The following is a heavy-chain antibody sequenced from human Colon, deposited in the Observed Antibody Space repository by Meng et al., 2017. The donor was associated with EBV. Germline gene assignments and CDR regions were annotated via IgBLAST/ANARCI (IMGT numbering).Heavy chain of an antibody. J-gene: IGHJ4*02. Sequence: GPELLKPSAPLSLTCTVYGGSFSDSYWTWIRQPSGKGLEWIGEINHVGSTTYNPSLKSRVTISVDTSKNQFSLKLSSVTAADAAVYYCASSDCSGGTCYLDCWGQGTLVTVSS. CDR3: ASSDCSGGTCYLDC. V-gene: IGHV4-34*01. CDR2: INHVGST. CDR1: GGSFSDSY. D-gene: IGHD2-15*01.